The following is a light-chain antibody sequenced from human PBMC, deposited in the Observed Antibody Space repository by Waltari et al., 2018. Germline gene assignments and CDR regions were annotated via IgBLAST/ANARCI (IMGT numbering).Light chain of an antibody. CDR3: QTYDSGLSGWV. CDR2: GNN. J-gene: IGLJ3*02. CDR1: SSNIGPHYD. V-gene: IGLV1-40*01. Sequence: QSVLTPPPSLPGAPGQRVTISCTESSSNIGPHYDVHSDRQLPGTAPKVRIYGNNNRHSWGPDRFSGSRSGTAASLAITGIQAEDEADYYCQTYDSGLSGWVFGGGTKLTVL.